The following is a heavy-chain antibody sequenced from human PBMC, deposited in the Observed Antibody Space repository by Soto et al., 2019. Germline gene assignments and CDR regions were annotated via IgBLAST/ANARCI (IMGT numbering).Heavy chain of an antibody. J-gene: IGHJ5*02. D-gene: IGHD3-16*01. Sequence: QLQLQESGPGLVKPSETLSLTCTVSGGSISSSSYYWGWIRQPPGKGLEWIGSIYYSGSTYCNPSLKSRVTISVDTSKNQFSLKLSSVTAADTAVYYCARSFITPRDNWFDPWGQGTLVTVSS. CDR2: IYYSGST. CDR1: GGSISSSSYY. CDR3: ARSFITPRDNWFDP. V-gene: IGHV4-39*01.